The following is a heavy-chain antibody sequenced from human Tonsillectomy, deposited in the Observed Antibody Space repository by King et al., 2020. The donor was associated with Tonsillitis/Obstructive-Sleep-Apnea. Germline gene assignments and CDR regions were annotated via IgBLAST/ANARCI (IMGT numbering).Heavy chain of an antibody. V-gene: IGHV3-9*01. Sequence: VQLVESGGGLVQPGRSLRLSCAASGFTFDDNAIHWVRQAPGKGLEWVSGLSWNSGSIGYADSVKGRFTISRDNVKNSLHLQMNSLRAEDTALYDCAKDTGRLLTPYMDVWGKGTTVTVSS. CDR2: LSWNSGSI. D-gene: IGHD3-3*01. CDR3: AKDTGRLLTPYMDV. J-gene: IGHJ6*03. CDR1: GFTFDDNA.